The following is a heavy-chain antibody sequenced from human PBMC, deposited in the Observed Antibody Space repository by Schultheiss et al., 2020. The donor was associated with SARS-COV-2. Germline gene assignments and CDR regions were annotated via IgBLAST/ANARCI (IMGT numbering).Heavy chain of an antibody. CDR3: VRISSNYYFDS. J-gene: IGHJ4*02. V-gene: IGHV3-72*01. Sequence: GGSLRLSCAASGFIFTDHYIDWVRQAPGKGLEWVGRSRNKAKSYTTEYAASVKGRFTLSRDLSKNSLYLQMNSLESGDTAMYFCVRISSNYYFDSWGQGTLVTVSS. D-gene: IGHD1-1*01. CDR1: GFIFTDHY. CDR2: SRNKAKSYTT.